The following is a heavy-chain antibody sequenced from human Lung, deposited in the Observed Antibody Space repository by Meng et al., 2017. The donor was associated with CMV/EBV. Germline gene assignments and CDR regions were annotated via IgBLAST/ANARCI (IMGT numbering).Heavy chain of an antibody. CDR2: ISSSSSYI. CDR3: ARDSSSSYYYYGMDV. CDR1: GFTFDDYA. J-gene: IGHJ6*02. V-gene: IGHV3-21*01. D-gene: IGHD6-6*01. Sequence: GGSXRLXXAASGFTFDDYAMHWVRQAPGKGLEWVSSISSSSSYIYYADSVKGRFTISRDNAKNSLYLQMNSLRAEDTAVYYCARDSSSSYYYYGMDVWGQGTXVTVSS.